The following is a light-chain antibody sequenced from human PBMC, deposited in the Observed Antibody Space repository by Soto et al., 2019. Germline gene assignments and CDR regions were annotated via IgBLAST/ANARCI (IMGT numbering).Light chain of an antibody. CDR2: EVS. CDR1: SSDVGGYKY. CDR3: AAWDDSLNGVV. V-gene: IGLV2-14*01. J-gene: IGLJ2*01. Sequence: QSALTQPASVSGSPGQSITISCSGTSSDVGGYKYVSWYQQHPGKAPKLMIYEVSYRPSGVSNRFSGSKSGSTASLTISGLQAEDEADYYCAAWDDSLNGVVFGGGTKVTVL.